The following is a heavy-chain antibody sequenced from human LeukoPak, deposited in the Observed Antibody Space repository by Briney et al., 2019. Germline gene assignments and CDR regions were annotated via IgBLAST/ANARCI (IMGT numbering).Heavy chain of an antibody. D-gene: IGHD4-11*01. J-gene: IGHJ4*02. CDR1: GGSISNYY. V-gene: IGHV4-59*08. CDR3: ARGGLGGITAYSNYLFDY. CDR2: IYYSGST. Sequence: PSETLSLTCTVSGGSISNYYWSWVRQPPGEGLEWIGYIYYSGSTNYNPSLKSRGTISIDTSKDQFSLNLTSVTAADTAVYYCARGGLGGITAYSNYLFDYWGQGTLVTVSS.